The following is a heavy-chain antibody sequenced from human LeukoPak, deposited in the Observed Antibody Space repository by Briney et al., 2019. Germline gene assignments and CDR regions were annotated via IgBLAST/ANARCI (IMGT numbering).Heavy chain of an antibody. V-gene: IGHV1-69*04. J-gene: IGHJ3*02. Sequence: ASVKVSCKASGGTFSSYAISWVRQAPGQGLEWMGRIIPILGIANYAQKFQGRVTITADKSTCTAYMELSSLRSEDTAVYYCARRAAADNDAFDIWGQGTMVTVSS. CDR2: IIPILGIA. CDR3: ARRAAADNDAFDI. CDR1: GGTFSSYA. D-gene: IGHD6-13*01.